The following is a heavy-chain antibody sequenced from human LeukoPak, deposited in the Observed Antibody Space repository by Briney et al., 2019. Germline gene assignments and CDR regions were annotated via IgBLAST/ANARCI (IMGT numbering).Heavy chain of an antibody. CDR3: VRELAVARAAFDM. CDR2: INHRGGT. D-gene: IGHD6-19*01. V-gene: IGHV4-34*01. Sequence: KPSETLSLTCAVFGRSFSGYYWSWIRQPPGRGLEWIGEINHRGGTNYNPSLKSRVSISVDTSKNQFSLNLRSVTAADTAVYYCVRELAVARAAFDMWGQGTMVTVSS. CDR1: GRSFSGYY. J-gene: IGHJ3*02.